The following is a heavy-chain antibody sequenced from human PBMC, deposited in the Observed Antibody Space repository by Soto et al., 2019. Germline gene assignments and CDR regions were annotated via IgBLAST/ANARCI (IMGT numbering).Heavy chain of an antibody. CDR1: GYTFTGYY. V-gene: IGHV1-2*04. D-gene: IGHD2-2*01. CDR3: ARGHCSSTSCIYYYSGMDV. Sequence: ASVKVSCKASGYTFTGYYMHWVRQAPGQGLEWMGWINPNSGGTNYAQKFQGWVAMTRDTSISTAYMELRRLRSDDTAVYYCARGHCSSTSCIYYYSGMDVWGQGTTVTVSS. J-gene: IGHJ6*02. CDR2: INPNSGGT.